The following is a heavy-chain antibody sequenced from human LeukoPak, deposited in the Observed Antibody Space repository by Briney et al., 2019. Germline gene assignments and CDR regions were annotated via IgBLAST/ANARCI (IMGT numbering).Heavy chain of an antibody. J-gene: IGHJ4*02. CDR1: GFTFSSYG. D-gene: IGHD3-22*01. CDR2: ISGSGGST. Sequence: GGSLRLSCAASGFTFSSYGMNWVRQAPGKGLEWVSSISGSGGSTYYADSVKGRFTISTDNSKNPLYLQTNSLRVADTAVYYCAKPYASSGYEPQRNDYWGQGTLVTVPS. V-gene: IGHV3-23*01. CDR3: AKPYASSGYEPQRNDY.